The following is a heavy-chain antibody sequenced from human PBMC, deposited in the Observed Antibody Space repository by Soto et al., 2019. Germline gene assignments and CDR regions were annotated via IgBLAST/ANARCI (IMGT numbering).Heavy chain of an antibody. CDR1: GGSISSSNW. CDR3: ASISYYYDSSGYSSRPFDY. D-gene: IGHD3-22*01. Sequence: QVQLQKSGPGLVKPSGTLSLTCAVSGGSISSSNWWSWVRQPPGKGLEWIGEIYHSGSTNYNPSLKSRVTISVDKSKNQFSLKLSSVTAADTAVYYCASISYYYDSSGYSSRPFDYWGQGTLVTVSS. CDR2: IYHSGST. J-gene: IGHJ4*02. V-gene: IGHV4-4*02.